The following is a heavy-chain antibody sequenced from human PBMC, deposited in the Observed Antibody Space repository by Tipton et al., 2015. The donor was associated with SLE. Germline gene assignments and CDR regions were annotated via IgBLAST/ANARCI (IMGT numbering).Heavy chain of an antibody. V-gene: IGHV4-59*12. Sequence: TLSLTCIVSGGSMTNYYWSWSRQPPGKGLEWIGYVHYSGSTNYNPSLKSRVTISVDTSKNQFSLKLSSVTAADTAVYYCARGGEAVAGTSYFQHWGQGTLVTVSS. J-gene: IGHJ1*01. CDR2: VHYSGST. CDR3: ARGGEAVAGTSYFQH. CDR1: GGSMTNYY. D-gene: IGHD6-19*01.